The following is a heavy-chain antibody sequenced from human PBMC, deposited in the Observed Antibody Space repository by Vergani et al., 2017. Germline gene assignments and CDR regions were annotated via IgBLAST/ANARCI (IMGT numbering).Heavy chain of an antibody. CDR1: GYSISSGYY. CDR3: ARAFYGSGSYYTHYYYYYYMDV. CDR2: IYYSGST. Sequence: QVQLQESGPGLVKPSETLSLTCAVSGYSISSGYYWSWIRQPPGKGLEWIGYIYYSGSTYYNPSLKSRVTISVDTSKNQFSLKLSSVTAADTAVYYCARAFYGSGSYYTHYYYYYYMDVWGKGP. D-gene: IGHD3-10*01. V-gene: IGHV4-30-4*08. J-gene: IGHJ6*03.